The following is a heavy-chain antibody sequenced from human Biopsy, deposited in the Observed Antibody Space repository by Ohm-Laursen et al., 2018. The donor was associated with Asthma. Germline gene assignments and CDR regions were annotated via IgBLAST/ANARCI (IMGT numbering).Heavy chain of an antibody. CDR1: GFTFSSYG. V-gene: IGHV3-7*01. CDR3: ARTFHFWSPYHAEHYQL. J-gene: IGHJ1*01. CDR2: IKHDGSEK. D-gene: IGHD3-3*01. Sequence: SLRLSCTASGFTFSSYGMHWVRQVPGQGLEWVANIKHDGSEKNHVDSLKGRFTISRDNAKNLLSLQMNSLRAEDTAVYYCARTFHFWSPYHAEHYQLWGQGTLVTVSS.